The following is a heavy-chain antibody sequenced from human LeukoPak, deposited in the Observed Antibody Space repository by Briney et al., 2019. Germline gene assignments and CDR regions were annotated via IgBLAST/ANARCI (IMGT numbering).Heavy chain of an antibody. D-gene: IGHD7-27*01. Sequence: GGSLRLSCAASGFTFSSYAMSWVSHAPGKGLEWVSAISGRGDSTYYADSVKRRFTISRDHSKNTLYLQMNSLRGEDTAVYYCAKGDLTARYYYYYYMDVWGKGTTVTVSS. CDR1: GFTFSSYA. CDR2: ISGRGDST. V-gene: IGHV3-23*01. CDR3: AKGDLTARYYYYYYMDV. J-gene: IGHJ6*03.